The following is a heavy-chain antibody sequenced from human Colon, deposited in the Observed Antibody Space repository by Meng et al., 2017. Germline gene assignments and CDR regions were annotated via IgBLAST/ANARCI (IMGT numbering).Heavy chain of an antibody. CDR2: IDHRGSA. D-gene: IGHD4-23*01. CDR3: ARHGGYYQDF. CDR1: GASVSVNSY. J-gene: IGHJ4*02. V-gene: IGHV4-4*02. Sequence: QVQLQESGPGRVKPSETLSLACSVSGASVSVNSYWSWVRQPPGRGLEWIGQIDHRGSAYYRPSLNSRVTMSLDKSRNQFSLRLTSVTAADTAVYYCARHGGYYQDFWGQGTLVTVSS.